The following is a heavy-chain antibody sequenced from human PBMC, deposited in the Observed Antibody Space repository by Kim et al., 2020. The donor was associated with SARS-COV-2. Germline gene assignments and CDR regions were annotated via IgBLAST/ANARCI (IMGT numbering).Heavy chain of an antibody. CDR3: ARDPETYSSGLGTGDY. CDR2: INPNSGGT. V-gene: IGHV1-2*02. J-gene: IGHJ4*02. D-gene: IGHD6-19*01. Sequence: ASVKVSCKASGYTFTGYYMHWVRQAPGQGLEWMGWINPNSGGTNYAQKFQGRVTMTRDTSISTAYMELSRLRSDDTAVYYCARDPETYSSGLGTGDYWGQGTLVTVSS. CDR1: GYTFTGYY.